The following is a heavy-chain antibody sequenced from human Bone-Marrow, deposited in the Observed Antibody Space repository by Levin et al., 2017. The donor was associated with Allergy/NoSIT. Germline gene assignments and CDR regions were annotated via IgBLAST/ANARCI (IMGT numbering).Heavy chain of an antibody. CDR1: GYTFTSYD. D-gene: IGHD6-19*01. CDR3: ARAGYSSGWYLLYYYGMDV. J-gene: IGHJ6*02. CDR2: MNPNSGNT. V-gene: IGHV1-8*01. Sequence: ASVKVSCKASGYTFTSYDINWVRQATGQGLEWMGWMNPNSGNTGYAQKFQGRVTMTRNTSISTAYMELSSLRSEDTAVYYCARAGYSSGWYLLYYYGMDVWGQGTTVTVSS.